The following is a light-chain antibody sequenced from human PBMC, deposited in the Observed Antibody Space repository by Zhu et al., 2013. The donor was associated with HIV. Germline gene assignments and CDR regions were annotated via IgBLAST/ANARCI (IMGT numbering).Light chain of an antibody. CDR3: SSYTSTATLL. CDR1: STDVGGYNY. Sequence: QSALTQPASVSGSPGQSITLSCTGTSTDVGGYNYVSWYRQHPGKAPKLIMYDVNNRPSGVSNRFSGSKSGNTASLTISGLQTEDEADYYCSSYTSTATLLFGGGTKLTVL. CDR2: DVN. J-gene: IGLJ2*01. V-gene: IGLV2-14*03.